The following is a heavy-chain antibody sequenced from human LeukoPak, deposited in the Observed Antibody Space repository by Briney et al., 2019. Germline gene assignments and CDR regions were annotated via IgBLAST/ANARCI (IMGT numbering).Heavy chain of an antibody. J-gene: IGHJ4*02. CDR2: INPNSGGT. Sequence: ASVRVSCKASGYTFTGYYMHWVRQAPGQGLEWMGWINPNSGGTNYAQKFQGRVTMTRDTSISTAYMELSRLRSDDTAVYYCARDLIAGMGYWGQGALVTVSS. CDR1: GYTFTGYY. D-gene: IGHD6-13*01. CDR3: ARDLIAGMGY. V-gene: IGHV1-2*02.